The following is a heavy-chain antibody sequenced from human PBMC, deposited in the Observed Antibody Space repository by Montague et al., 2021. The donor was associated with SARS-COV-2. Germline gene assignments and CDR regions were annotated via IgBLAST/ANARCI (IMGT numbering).Heavy chain of an antibody. D-gene: IGHD6-13*01. J-gene: IGHJ4*02. CDR3: ARGHYSSSWYGIRYYFDY. Sequence: SETLSLTCTVSGGSISSYYWSWIRQPPGKGLEWIGYIYYSGSTNYNPSLKSRVTISVDTSKNQFSLKLSSVTAADTAVYYCARGHYSSSWYGIRYYFDYWGQGTLVTVSS. CDR2: IYYSGST. V-gene: IGHV4-59*12. CDR1: GGSISSYY.